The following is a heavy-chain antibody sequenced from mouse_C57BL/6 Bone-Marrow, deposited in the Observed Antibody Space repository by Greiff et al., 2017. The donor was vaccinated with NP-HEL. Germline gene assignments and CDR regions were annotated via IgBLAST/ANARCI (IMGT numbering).Heavy chain of an antibody. CDR1: GYTFTSYW. Sequence: QVQLQQPGAELVMPGASVKLSCKASGYTFTSYWMHWVKQRPGQGLEWIGEIDPSDSYTNYNQKLQGKSTLTVDKSSSTAYMQLSSLTSEDSAVYYCARGDGRRAMDYWGQGTSVTVSS. V-gene: IGHV1-69*01. J-gene: IGHJ4*01. CDR3: ARGDGRRAMDY. D-gene: IGHD1-1*01. CDR2: IDPSDSYT.